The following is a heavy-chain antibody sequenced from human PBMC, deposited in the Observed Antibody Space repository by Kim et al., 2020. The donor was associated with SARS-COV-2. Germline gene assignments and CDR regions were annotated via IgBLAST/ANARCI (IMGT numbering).Heavy chain of an antibody. J-gene: IGHJ4*02. D-gene: IGHD2-2*01. CDR3: AREPRGIHCSSTSCSIDY. CDR1: GYTFTSYG. CDR2: ISAYNGNT. V-gene: IGHV1-18*01. Sequence: ASVKVSCKASGYTFTSYGISWVRQAPGQGLEWMGLISAYNGNTNYAQKLQGRVTMTTDTSTSTAYMELRSLRSDDTAVYYCAREPRGIHCSSTSCSIDYWGQGTLVTVSS.